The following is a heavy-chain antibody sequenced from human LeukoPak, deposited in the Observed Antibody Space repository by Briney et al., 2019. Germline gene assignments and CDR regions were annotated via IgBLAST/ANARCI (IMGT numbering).Heavy chain of an antibody. CDR3: ARPSGKADWYFDL. CDR1: GFTFSSYA. J-gene: IGHJ2*01. Sequence: PGRSLRLSCAASGFTFSSYAMHWVRQAPGKGLEWVAVISYDGSNKYYADSVKGRFTISRDNSKNTLYLQMDSLRAEDTAVYYCARPSGKADWYFDLWGRGTLVTVSS. D-gene: IGHD6-25*01. CDR2: ISYDGSNK. V-gene: IGHV3-30-3*01.